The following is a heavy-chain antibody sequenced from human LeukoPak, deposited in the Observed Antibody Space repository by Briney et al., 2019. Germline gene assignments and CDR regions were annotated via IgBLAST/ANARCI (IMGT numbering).Heavy chain of an antibody. V-gene: IGHV1-46*01. D-gene: IGHD6-19*01. Sequence: ASVKVSCKASGYTFTSYYMHWVRQAPGQGLDWMRVINPSGGSTSYAHKFQGRVTMTRDTSTSTVYMELSSLRSEDTAMYYCARASAHYFDYWGQGTLVTVSS. J-gene: IGHJ4*02. CDR1: GYTFTSYY. CDR3: ARASAHYFDY. CDR2: INPSGGST.